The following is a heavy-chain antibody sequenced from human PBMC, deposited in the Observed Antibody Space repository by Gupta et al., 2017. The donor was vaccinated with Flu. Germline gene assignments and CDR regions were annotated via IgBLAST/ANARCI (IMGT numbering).Heavy chain of an antibody. CDR1: GGTFSSYT. CDR2: IIPILGIA. CDR3: ARGSVDIVADSDAFDI. D-gene: IGHD5-12*01. V-gene: IGHV1-69*02. Sequence: QVQLVQSGAEVKKPGSSVKVSCKASGGTFSSYTISWVRQAPGQGLEWMGRIIPILGIANYAQKFQGRVTITADKSTSTAYMELSSLRSEDTAVYYCARGSVDIVADSDAFDIWGQGTMVTVSS. J-gene: IGHJ3*02.